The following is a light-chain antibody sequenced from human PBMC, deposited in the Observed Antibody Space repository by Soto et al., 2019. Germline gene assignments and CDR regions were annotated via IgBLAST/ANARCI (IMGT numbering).Light chain of an antibody. CDR3: QQYGSSPALT. Sequence: EIVLTQSPGTLSLSPGERATLSCRASQSVSSSYLAWYQQKPGQAPRLLIYGASSRATGIPDRFSGSGSGTDFPLTISRLDPEDFAVYYCQQYGSSPALTFGGRTKVDIK. CDR1: QSVSSSY. V-gene: IGKV3-20*01. CDR2: GAS. J-gene: IGKJ4*01.